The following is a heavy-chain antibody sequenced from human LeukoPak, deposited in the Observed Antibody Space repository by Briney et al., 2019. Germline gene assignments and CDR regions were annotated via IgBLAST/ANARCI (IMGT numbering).Heavy chain of an antibody. CDR2: INPNSGGT. CDR1: GYTFTGYY. CDR3: ARDAFYCGGDCYQPGTWAPYYYGMDV. J-gene: IGHJ6*02. Sequence: RASVKVSCKASGYTFTGYYIHWVRQVPGQGLEWMGWINPNSGGTNYAQKFQGRVTMTRDTSISTAYMELSRLRSDDTAVYYCARDAFYCGGDCYQPGTWAPYYYGMDVWGQGTTVTVSS. V-gene: IGHV1-2*02. D-gene: IGHD2-21*02.